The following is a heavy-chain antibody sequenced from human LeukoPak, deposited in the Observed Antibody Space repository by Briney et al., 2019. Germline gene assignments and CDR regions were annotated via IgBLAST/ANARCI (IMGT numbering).Heavy chain of an antibody. Sequence: PGGSLRLSCAASGFTFSSYSMNWVRQAPGKGLEWVSSISSSSSYIYYADSVKGRFTISRDNAKNSLYLQMNSLRAEDTAVYYCARDGEGYYDSSGYYCFYWGQGTLVTVSS. V-gene: IGHV3-21*01. D-gene: IGHD3-22*01. CDR1: GFTFSSYS. J-gene: IGHJ4*02. CDR2: ISSSSSYI. CDR3: ARDGEGYYDSSGYYCFY.